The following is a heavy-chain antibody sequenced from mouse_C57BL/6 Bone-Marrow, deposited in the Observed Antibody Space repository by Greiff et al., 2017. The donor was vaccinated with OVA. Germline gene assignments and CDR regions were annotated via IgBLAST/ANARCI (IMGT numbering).Heavy chain of an antibody. Sequence: QVQLQQPGAELVKPGASVKLSCKASGYTFTSYWMQWVKQRPGQGLEWIGEIDPSDSYTNYNQKFKGKATLTVDTSSSTAYMQLSSLTSEDSAVYYCARGYSNYAYFDYWGQGTTLTVSS. CDR3: ARGYSNYAYFDY. CDR1: GYTFTSYW. CDR2: IDPSDSYT. J-gene: IGHJ2*01. V-gene: IGHV1-50*01. D-gene: IGHD2-5*01.